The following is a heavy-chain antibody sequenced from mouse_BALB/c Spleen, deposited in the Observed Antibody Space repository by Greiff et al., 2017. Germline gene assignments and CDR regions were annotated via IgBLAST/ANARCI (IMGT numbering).Heavy chain of an antibody. D-gene: IGHD2-10*02. CDR3: ARLYGNYGFDY. V-gene: IGHV5-6*01. J-gene: IGHJ2*01. Sequence: EVKLMESGGDLVKPGGSLKLSCAASGFTFSSYGMSWVRQTPDKRLEWVATISSGGSYTYYPDSVKGRFTISRDNAKNTLYLQMSSLKSEDTAMYYCARLYGNYGFDYWGQGTTLTVSS. CDR2: ISSGGSYT. CDR1: GFTFSSYG.